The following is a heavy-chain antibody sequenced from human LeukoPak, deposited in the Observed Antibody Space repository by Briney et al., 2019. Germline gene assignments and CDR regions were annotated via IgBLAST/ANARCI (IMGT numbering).Heavy chain of an antibody. Sequence: ASVKVSCKASGYTFTGYYVHWVRQAPGQGLEWMGWINPNSGGTNYAQKFQGRVTMTRDTSISTAYMELSRLRSDDTAVYYCACYLRRITGIAAAGTIGGWGQGTLVTVSS. CDR3: ACYLRRITGIAAAGTIGG. CDR1: GYTFTGYY. V-gene: IGHV1-2*02. CDR2: INPNSGGT. D-gene: IGHD6-13*01. J-gene: IGHJ4*02.